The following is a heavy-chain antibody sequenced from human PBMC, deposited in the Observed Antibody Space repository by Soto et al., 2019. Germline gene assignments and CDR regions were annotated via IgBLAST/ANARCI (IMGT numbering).Heavy chain of an antibody. D-gene: IGHD3-3*01. CDR2: IKSQAEGGTT. CDR3: MAWYSDSWSGYYPYTWFDP. Sequence: GGSLRLSCEASGFTFTDAWMTWVRQSPGKGLEWVGRIKSQAEGGTTDYAAPVKGRFTISRDDSKNTLFLHMNSLKIEDSGVYYCMAWYSDSWSGYYPYTWFDPWGQGTPVTVYS. J-gene: IGHJ5*02. CDR1: GFTFTDAW. V-gene: IGHV3-15*01.